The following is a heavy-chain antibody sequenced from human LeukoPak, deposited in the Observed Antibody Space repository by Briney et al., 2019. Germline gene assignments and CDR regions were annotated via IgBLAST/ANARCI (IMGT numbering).Heavy chain of an antibody. J-gene: IGHJ4*02. Sequence: PGGSLRLSCAASGFTFSSYGMHWVRQAPGKGLEWVAFIRYDGSNKYYADSVKGRFTISRDNSENTLYLQMNSLRAEDKAVYYCAKDRSRIAAAGTPFDYWGQGTLVTVSS. V-gene: IGHV3-30*02. D-gene: IGHD6-13*01. CDR1: GFTFSSYG. CDR3: AKDRSRIAAAGTPFDY. CDR2: IRYDGSNK.